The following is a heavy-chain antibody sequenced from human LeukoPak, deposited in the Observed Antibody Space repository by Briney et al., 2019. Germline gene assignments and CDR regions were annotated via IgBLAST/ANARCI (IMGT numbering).Heavy chain of an antibody. D-gene: IGHD6-13*01. CDR3: ARGIAAAGTKDSIYYFDY. CDR2: INTNTGNP. CDR1: GYTFTSYA. V-gene: IGHV7-4-1*02. Sequence: GASVKVSCKAPGYTFTSYAMNWVRQAPGQGLEWMGWINTNTGNPTYAQGFTGRFVFSLDTSVSTAYLQISSLKAEDTAVYYCARGIAAAGTKDSIYYFDYWGQGTLVTVSS. J-gene: IGHJ4*02.